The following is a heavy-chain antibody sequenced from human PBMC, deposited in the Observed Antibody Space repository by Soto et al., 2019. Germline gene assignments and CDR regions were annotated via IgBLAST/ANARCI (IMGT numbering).Heavy chain of an antibody. D-gene: IGHD3-10*01. J-gene: IGHJ5*02. Sequence: GGSLRVSCAASGFSLGSNSMAWVRQAPGERLQWISGISNDGSITFYVDSVRGRFTISRDTSRNTLYLQMDSLRVEDTALYFCAKWSGFGDAWGQGTLVTVSS. CDR3: AKWSGFGDA. V-gene: IGHV3-23*01. CDR1: GFSLGSNS. CDR2: ISNDGSIT.